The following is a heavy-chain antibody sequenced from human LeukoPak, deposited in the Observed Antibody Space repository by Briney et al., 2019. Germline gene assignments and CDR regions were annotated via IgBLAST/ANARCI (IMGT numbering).Heavy chain of an antibody. Sequence: GGSLRLTCAASGFTFSSYAMHWVRQAPGKGLEWVAVISYDGSNKYYADSVKGRFTISRDNIKNTLYLQMNSLRAEDTAVYYCARDYSSSWPYYFDCWGQGTLVTVSS. CDR3: ARDYSSSWPYYFDC. D-gene: IGHD6-13*01. V-gene: IGHV3-30*04. J-gene: IGHJ4*02. CDR1: GFTFSSYA. CDR2: ISYDGSNK.